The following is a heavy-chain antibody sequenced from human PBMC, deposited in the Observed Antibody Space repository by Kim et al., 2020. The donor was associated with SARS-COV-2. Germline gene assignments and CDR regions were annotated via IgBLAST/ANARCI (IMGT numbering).Heavy chain of an antibody. CDR2: ISYDGSNK. V-gene: IGHV3-30-3*01. CDR1: GFTFSSYA. D-gene: IGHD4-17*01. J-gene: IGHJ4*02. CDR3: ARGQSYGDYLGEIDDY. Sequence: GGSLRLSCAASGFTFSSYAMHWVRQAPGKGLEWVAVISYDGSNKYYADSVKGRFTISRDNSKNTLYLQMNSLRAEDTAVYYCARGQSYGDYLGEIDDYWGQGTLVTVSS.